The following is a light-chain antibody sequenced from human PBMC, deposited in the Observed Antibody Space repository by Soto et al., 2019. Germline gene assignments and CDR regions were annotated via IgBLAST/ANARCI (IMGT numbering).Light chain of an antibody. CDR2: GAS. V-gene: IGKV3-20*01. J-gene: IGKJ3*01. CDR3: QHYGIALFT. CDR1: QSFSSSY. Sequence: EIVLTQSPGTLSLSPGERATLSCRASQSFSSSYLAWYQQKPCQAPRLLIYGASSRATGIPDRFSGSGSGTDFTLTISSLEPEDFAVYYCQHYGIALFTFGPGTKVDVK.